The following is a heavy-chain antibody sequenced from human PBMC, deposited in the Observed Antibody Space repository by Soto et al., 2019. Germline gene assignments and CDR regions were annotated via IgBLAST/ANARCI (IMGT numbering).Heavy chain of an antibody. CDR2: IYYRGAT. J-gene: IGHJ4*02. Sequence: QVQLQESGPGLVKPSQTLSLTCTVSGASISSPSYYWNWIRHHPAKGLEWIGYIYYRGATYFNPSLKGRVSISIDTSKSQFSLNLTSVSAADTAVYYCATGLGAGKGSYFDVWGQGTLVTVSS. CDR3: ATGLGAGKGSYFDV. CDR1: GASISSPSYY. V-gene: IGHV4-31*03.